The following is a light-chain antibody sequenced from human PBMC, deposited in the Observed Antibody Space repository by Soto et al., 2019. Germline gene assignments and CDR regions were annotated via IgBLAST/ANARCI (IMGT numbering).Light chain of an antibody. CDR1: QSVSSSY. J-gene: IGKJ2*01. Sequence: EIVLTQSPGTLSLSPGERATLSCRASQSVSSSYLAWYQQKPGQAPRLLIYGASSRATGIPDRFSGSGSGTHFPLTITRLEPEDCAVYYCRQHGSSPYPCGKGTKLEIK. CDR3: RQHGSSPYP. V-gene: IGKV3-20*01. CDR2: GAS.